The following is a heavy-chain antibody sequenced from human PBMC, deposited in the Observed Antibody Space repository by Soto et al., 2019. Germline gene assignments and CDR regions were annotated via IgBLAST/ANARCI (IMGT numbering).Heavy chain of an antibody. Sequence: ASETLSLTCTVSGCSLSSSSYYWGWVRPPPGEGVGWIGSIYYSGSTYYNPSLKSRVTISVDTSKNQFSLKLSSVTAADTAVYYCARRKVGYSYGYGHYYYYMDVWGKGTTVTVSS. CDR2: IYYSGST. D-gene: IGHD5-18*01. J-gene: IGHJ6*03. CDR3: ARRKVGYSYGYGHYYYYMDV. CDR1: GCSLSSSSYY. V-gene: IGHV4-39*01.